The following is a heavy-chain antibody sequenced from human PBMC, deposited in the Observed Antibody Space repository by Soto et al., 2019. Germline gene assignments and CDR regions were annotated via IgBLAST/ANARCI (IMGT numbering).Heavy chain of an antibody. CDR1: GFTFDDYG. CDR3: ARAVSGHDHYFDS. J-gene: IGHJ4*02. V-gene: IGHV3-20*04. D-gene: IGHD5-12*01. Sequence: EVQLVQSGGSVVRPGGSLRLSCTASGFTFDDYGMAWVRQFPGKGLEWVSGVNWSGGNSGYADSVKGRLTISRDNAKKTLYLHMNSLRAGDTAFYYCARAVSGHDHYFDSWGQGTLVTVST. CDR2: VNWSGGNS.